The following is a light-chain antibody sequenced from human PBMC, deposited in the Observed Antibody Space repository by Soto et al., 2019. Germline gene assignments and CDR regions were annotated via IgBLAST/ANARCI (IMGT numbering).Light chain of an antibody. CDR3: QQRSNWPLWT. J-gene: IGKJ1*01. CDR2: GAS. Sequence: EIVLTQSPGTLSLSPGERATLSCRASQNVDSNYLAWYQQKPGQAPRLLIYGASSRATGIPDRFSGSGSGTDFTLTISSLEPEDFAVYYCQQRSNWPLWTFGQGTKVDI. CDR1: QNVDSNY. V-gene: IGKV3D-20*02.